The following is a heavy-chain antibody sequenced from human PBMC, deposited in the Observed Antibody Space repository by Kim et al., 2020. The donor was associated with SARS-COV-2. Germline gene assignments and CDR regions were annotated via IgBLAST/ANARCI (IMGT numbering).Heavy chain of an antibody. CDR3: ARRGAGKVDP. J-gene: IGHJ5*02. V-gene: IGHV4-34*01. CDR2: INHSGST. Sequence: SETLTLTCAVYGGSFSGYYWSWIRQPPGKGLEWIGDINHSGSTNYNPSLKSRVTISVDTSKNQFSLKLRSVTAADTAVYYCARRGAGKVDPWGQGTLVTVSS. CDR1: GGSFSGYY.